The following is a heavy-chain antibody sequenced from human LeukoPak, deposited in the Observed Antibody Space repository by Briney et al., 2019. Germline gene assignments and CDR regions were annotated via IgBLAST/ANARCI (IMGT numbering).Heavy chain of an antibody. CDR3: ARDLGTMVRGVPGY. Sequence: SETLSLTCAVSGGSISGSNWWSWVRQSPGKGLEWIGEIYHSGSTNYNPSLKSRITISVDKSKNLFSLKLSSVTAADAGVYHCARDLGTMVRGVPGYWGQGTLVTVSS. D-gene: IGHD3-10*01. V-gene: IGHV4-4*02. CDR1: GGSISGSNW. J-gene: IGHJ4*02. CDR2: IYHSGST.